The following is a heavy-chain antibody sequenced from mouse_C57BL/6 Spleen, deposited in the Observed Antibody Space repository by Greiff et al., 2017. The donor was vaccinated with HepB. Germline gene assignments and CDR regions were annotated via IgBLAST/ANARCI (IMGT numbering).Heavy chain of an antibody. D-gene: IGHD2-3*01. Sequence: EVKLMESGGGLVKPGGSLKLSCAASGFTFSSYAMSWVRQTPEKRLEWVATISDGGSYTYYPDNVKGRFTISRDNAKNNLYLQMSHLKSEDTAMYYCARAFGYYPYWYFDVWGTGTTVTVSS. CDR1: GFTFSSYA. CDR3: ARAFGYYPYWYFDV. J-gene: IGHJ1*03. CDR2: ISDGGSYT. V-gene: IGHV5-4*03.